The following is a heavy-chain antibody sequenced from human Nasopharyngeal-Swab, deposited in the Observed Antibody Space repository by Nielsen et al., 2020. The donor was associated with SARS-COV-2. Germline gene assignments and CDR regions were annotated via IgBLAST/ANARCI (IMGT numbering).Heavy chain of an antibody. D-gene: IGHD6-6*01. J-gene: IGHJ4*02. CDR3: ARGGSSFFDY. CDR2: ISWDGGST. CDR1: GFTFDDYT. Sequence: GESLKISCAASGFTFDDYTMHWVRQAPGKGLEWVSLISWDGGSTYYADSVKGRFTISRDNSKNSLYLQMNSLRAEDTAVYYCARGGSSFFDYWGQGTLVTVSS. V-gene: IGHV3-43*01.